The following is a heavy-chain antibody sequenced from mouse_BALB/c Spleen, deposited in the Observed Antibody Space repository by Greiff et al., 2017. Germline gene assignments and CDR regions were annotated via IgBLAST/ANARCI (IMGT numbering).Heavy chain of an antibody. Sequence: DVKLQESGPGLVKPSQSLSLTCSVTGYSITSGYYWNWIRQFPGNKLEWMGYISYDGSNNYNPSLKNRISITRDTSKNQFFLKLNSVTTEDTATYYCASDYDYDGAWFAYWGQGTLVTVSA. J-gene: IGHJ3*01. CDR2: ISYDGSN. CDR1: GYSITSGYY. CDR3: ASDYDYDGAWFAY. D-gene: IGHD2-4*01. V-gene: IGHV3-6*02.